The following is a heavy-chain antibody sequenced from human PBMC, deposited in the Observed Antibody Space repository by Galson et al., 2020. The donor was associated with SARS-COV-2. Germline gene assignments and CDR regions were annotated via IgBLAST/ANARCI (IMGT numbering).Heavy chain of an antibody. J-gene: IGHJ4*02. CDR1: GFDFIYYT. Sequence: GGSLRLSCAASGFDFIYYTMHWVRQPPGRGLEWVALISYDGSSDYYADSVKGRFTISRDNSKNTLYLQVNSLRAEDTALYYCARGPRFSVSWYMRGFFDYWGQGTLVTVSS. V-gene: IGHV3-30*04. D-gene: IGHD6-13*01. CDR2: ISYDGSSD. CDR3: ARGPRFSVSWYMRGFFDY.